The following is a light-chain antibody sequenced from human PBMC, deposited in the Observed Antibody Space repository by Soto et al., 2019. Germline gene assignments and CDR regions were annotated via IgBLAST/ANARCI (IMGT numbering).Light chain of an antibody. J-gene: IGKJ4*01. Sequence: EIVLTQSPCTLSFSPGERSTLSCRASQSVSSSYLAWYQQKPGQAPRLLIYGASSRATGIPDRFSGSGSGTDFTLTISRLEPEDFAVYYCQQYGSSPLTFGGGTKVDIK. CDR1: QSVSSSY. V-gene: IGKV3-20*01. CDR3: QQYGSSPLT. CDR2: GAS.